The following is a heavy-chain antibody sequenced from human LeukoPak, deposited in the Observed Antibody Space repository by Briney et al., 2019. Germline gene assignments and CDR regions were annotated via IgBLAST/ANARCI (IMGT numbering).Heavy chain of an antibody. CDR3: AREKVGVATTAESYYYYYYMYI. CDR1: GYTFTGYY. J-gene: IGHJ6*03. V-gene: IGHV1-2*02. Sequence: ASVTVSCKASGYTFTGYYMHCVRRAPGQGLEWMGWINPNSGGTNYTQKFQGRVTMTRDTSISTAYMELSRLRSDDTAVYYCAREKVGVATTAESYYYYYYMYIWGKGTRATVSS. CDR2: INPNSGGT. D-gene: IGHD5-12*01.